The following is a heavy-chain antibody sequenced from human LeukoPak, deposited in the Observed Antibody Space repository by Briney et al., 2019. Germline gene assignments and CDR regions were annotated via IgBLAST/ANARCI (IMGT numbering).Heavy chain of an antibody. J-gene: IGHJ4*02. CDR3: VKEHSGSYFLLLDY. Sequence: PGGSLRLSCAASGFTFSSYWMSWVRQAPGKGLEWVSTISGSGGSTNYADSVKGRFTISRDNSKNTLYLQMNSLRAEDTAIHYCVKEHSGSYFLLLDYWGQGTLVTVSS. CDR2: ISGSGGST. V-gene: IGHV3-23*01. CDR1: GFTFSSYW. D-gene: IGHD3-10*01.